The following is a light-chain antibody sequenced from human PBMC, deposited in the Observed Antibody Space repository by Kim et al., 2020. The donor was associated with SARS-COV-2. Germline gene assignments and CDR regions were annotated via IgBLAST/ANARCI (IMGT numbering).Light chain of an antibody. J-gene: IGLJ2*01. CDR3: SSYTAASTWV. CDR1: SSDIGGYKS. Sequence: GQSITISCIGSSSDIGGYKSVSWYQQHPGKPPKLMISDVTKRPSGVSNRVSGSKSGNTASLTISGLQADDEADYYCSSYTAASTWVFGGGTKVTVL. V-gene: IGLV2-14*03. CDR2: DVT.